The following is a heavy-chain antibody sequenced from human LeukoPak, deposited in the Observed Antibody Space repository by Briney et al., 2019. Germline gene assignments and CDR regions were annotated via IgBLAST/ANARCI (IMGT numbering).Heavy chain of an antibody. D-gene: IGHD2-15*01. V-gene: IGHV4-31*03. CDR1: GGSISTGGYS. Sequence: PSETLSLTCTVSGGSISTGGYSWTWIRQYPGTGLEWIGYIYYSGSTHYNPSLKSRVGLSVDTSKNQFSLKLTSVTAADTAVYYCATYRAGDINWFDPWGQGLLVTVSS. J-gene: IGHJ5*02. CDR3: ATYRAGDINWFDP. CDR2: IYYSGST.